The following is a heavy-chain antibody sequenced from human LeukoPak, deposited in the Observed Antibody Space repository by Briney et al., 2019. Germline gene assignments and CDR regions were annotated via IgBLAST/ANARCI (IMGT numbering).Heavy chain of an antibody. Sequence: SETLSLTCTVPGGSISSYYWSWIRQPPGKGLKWIGYIYYSGSTNYNPSLKSRVTISVDTSKNQFSLKLSSVTAADTAVYYCARMWYYGSGSYIHAFDIWGQGTMVTVSS. CDR1: GGSISSYY. CDR2: IYYSGST. CDR3: ARMWYYGSGSYIHAFDI. V-gene: IGHV4-59*08. J-gene: IGHJ3*02. D-gene: IGHD3-10*01.